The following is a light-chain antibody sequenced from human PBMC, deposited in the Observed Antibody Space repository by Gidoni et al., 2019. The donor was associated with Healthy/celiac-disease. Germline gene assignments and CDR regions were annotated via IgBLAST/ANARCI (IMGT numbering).Light chain of an antibody. CDR3: QQYGSSLLYT. Sequence: EIVLTQSPGTLSLSPGERATLSCRASQSVSSSYLAWYQQKPGQAPRYLFYGASSRATGIPDRFSGSGSGTDFTLTISRLEPEDFAVYYCQQYGSSLLYTFGQGTKLEIK. CDR1: QSVSSSY. V-gene: IGKV3-20*01. J-gene: IGKJ2*01. CDR2: GAS.